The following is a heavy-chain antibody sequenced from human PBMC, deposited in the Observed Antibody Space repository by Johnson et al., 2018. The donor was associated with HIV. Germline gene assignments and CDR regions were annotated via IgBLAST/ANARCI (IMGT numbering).Heavy chain of an antibody. J-gene: IGHJ3*02. CDR1: GFTVSSNY. CDR3: AKGGPLFVDAFDI. CDR2: ISYDGSNK. D-gene: IGHD3-3*01. V-gene: IGHV3-30*09. Sequence: QVQLVESGGGLVQPGGSLRLSCAASGFTVSSNYMNWVRQAPGKGLEWVAVISYDGSNKYYADSVKGRFAISRDNAKNSLYLQINSLRAEDTALYYCAKGGPLFVDAFDIWGLGTMVTVSS.